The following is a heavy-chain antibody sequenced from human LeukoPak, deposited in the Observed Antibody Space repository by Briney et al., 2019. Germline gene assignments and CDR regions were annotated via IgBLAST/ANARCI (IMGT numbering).Heavy chain of an antibody. Sequence: GGSLRLSCAASGFFFNSYGMQGVRQARGKGLEWVADIWYDGSNKHYADSVKGRYTIPRDTSNNMLYLQMNSLRAEDTAVYYCARVSDSADSDSWGQGTLVTVSS. CDR1: GFFFNSYG. V-gene: IGHV3-33*01. D-gene: IGHD2-15*01. J-gene: IGHJ5*01. CDR2: IWYDGSNK. CDR3: ARVSDSADSDS.